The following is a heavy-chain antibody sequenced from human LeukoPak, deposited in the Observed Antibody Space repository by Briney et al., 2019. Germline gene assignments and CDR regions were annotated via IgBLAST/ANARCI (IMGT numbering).Heavy chain of an antibody. V-gene: IGHV3-23*01. D-gene: IGHD3-9*01. Sequence: GGSLRLSCGASGFTFSNYAMSWVREARGKGLEGVSAITGSGGNTYYADSPEGRFTISRNNTKNTLYLKMNSLRAEDTAVYYCARWGDFDVLTGYYVPDFWGQGTLVTVSS. CDR2: ITGSGGNT. CDR1: GFTFSNYA. CDR3: ARWGDFDVLTGYYVPDF. J-gene: IGHJ4*02.